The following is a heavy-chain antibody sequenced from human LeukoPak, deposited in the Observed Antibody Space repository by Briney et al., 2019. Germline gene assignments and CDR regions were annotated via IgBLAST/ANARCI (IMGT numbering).Heavy chain of an antibody. D-gene: IGHD3-22*01. J-gene: IGHJ6*04. V-gene: IGHV1-18*01. Sequence: RASVKVSCKASGYTFTNYGISWVRQAPGQGLEWMGWISAYNGNTNYAQKLQGRVTMTTDTSTSTAYMELRSLRSDDTAVYYCARASITMIVVVPDDYWGTGTTVTVSS. CDR1: GYTFTNYG. CDR2: ISAYNGNT. CDR3: ARASITMIVVVPDDY.